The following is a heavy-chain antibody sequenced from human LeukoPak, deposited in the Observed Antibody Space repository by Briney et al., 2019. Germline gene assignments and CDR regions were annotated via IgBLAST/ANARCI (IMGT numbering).Heavy chain of an antibody. D-gene: IGHD3-22*01. CDR2: INPNSSGT. Sequence: ASVKVSCKASGYTFTGYYMHWVRQAPGQGLEWMGWINPNSSGTNYAQKFQGRVTVTRDTSISIAYMELSRLRSDDTAVYYCARDHYDSSGYFNWFDPWGQGTLVTVSS. J-gene: IGHJ5*02. CDR3: ARDHYDSSGYFNWFDP. V-gene: IGHV1-2*02. CDR1: GYTFTGYY.